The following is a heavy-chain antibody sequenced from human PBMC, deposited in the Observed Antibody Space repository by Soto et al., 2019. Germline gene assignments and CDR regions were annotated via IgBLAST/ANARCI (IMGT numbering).Heavy chain of an antibody. D-gene: IGHD3-16*01. V-gene: IGHV1-18*01. CDR3: ARGGDYYYGLDV. CDR2: ISAFNGQT. J-gene: IGHJ6*02. CDR1: GYTFTSYG. Sequence: GSVKVSCEASGYTFTSYGVSWVLQAPGQGLEWMGWISAFNGQTNYIQKVQGRVTLTTEASTSTAYMELRSLRSDDTAVYYCARGGDYYYGLDVWGQGTTVTVSS.